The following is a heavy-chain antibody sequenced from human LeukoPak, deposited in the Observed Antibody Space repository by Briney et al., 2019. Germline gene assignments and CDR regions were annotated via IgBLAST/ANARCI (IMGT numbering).Heavy chain of an antibody. V-gene: IGHV3-23*01. CDR1: EFTFSSYA. CDR3: AKGGGYDYYYFDY. D-gene: IGHD5-12*01. J-gene: IGHJ4*02. Sequence: PGGSLRLSCAASEFTFSSYAMNWVRQAPGKGLEWISVISGSGGSTYYADSVKGRFTISRDNSKNTLYLQMNSLRAEDAAVYNCAKGGGYDYYYFDYWGQGTLVTVSS. CDR2: ISGSGGST.